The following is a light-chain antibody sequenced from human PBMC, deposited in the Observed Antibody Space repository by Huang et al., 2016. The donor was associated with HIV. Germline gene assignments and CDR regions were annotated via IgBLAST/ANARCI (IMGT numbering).Light chain of an antibody. CDR3: QQRSNWPLLT. J-gene: IGKJ4*01. CDR1: QSVSSY. Sequence: EIVLTQSPATLSFSPGERATLYCRASQSVSSYLAWYQQKPGQAPRRFIYDAANRATGNPARFSGSGAGTDFTRTISSLEPEDDAVYYCQQRSNWPLLTFGGGTKVAIK. V-gene: IGKV3-11*01. CDR2: DAA.